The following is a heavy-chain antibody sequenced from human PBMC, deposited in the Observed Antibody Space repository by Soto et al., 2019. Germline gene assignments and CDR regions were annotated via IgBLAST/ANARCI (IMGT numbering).Heavy chain of an antibody. D-gene: IGHD7-27*01. J-gene: IGHJ4*02. CDR3: ARDVVRSTGGDS. Sequence: WASVKVSCKASGGTFSTSSFVWVRQGPGQGLEWMGGIIPIFSKTNVAQKFQGRITFTADESTRTAYMELSSLRSEDTAIYYCARDVVRSTGGDSWGQGTLVTVSS. V-gene: IGHV1-69*13. CDR1: GGTFSTSS. CDR2: IIPIFSKT.